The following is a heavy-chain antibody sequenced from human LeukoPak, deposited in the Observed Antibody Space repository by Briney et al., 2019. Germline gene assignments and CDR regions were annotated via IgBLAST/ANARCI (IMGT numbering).Heavy chain of an antibody. J-gene: IGHJ3*02. Sequence: WASVKVSCKASGYTFTSYDINWVRQATGQGLEWMGWMNPNSGNTGYAQKFQGRVTMTRNTSISTAYMELSSLRSEDTAVYYCARERGLDSSGYYDAFDIWGQGTMVTVSS. D-gene: IGHD3-22*01. V-gene: IGHV1-8*01. CDR3: ARERGLDSSGYYDAFDI. CDR2: MNPNSGNT. CDR1: GYTFTSYD.